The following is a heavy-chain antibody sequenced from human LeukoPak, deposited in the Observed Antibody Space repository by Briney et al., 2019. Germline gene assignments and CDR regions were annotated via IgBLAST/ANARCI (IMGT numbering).Heavy chain of an antibody. CDR1: GFTFSSYS. J-gene: IGHJ4*02. CDR2: ISSSGSTI. V-gene: IGHV3-48*04. CDR3: AKDKLVGATEY. Sequence: GGSLRLSCAASGFTFSSYSMNWVRQAPGKGLEWVSYISSSGSTIYYADSVKGRFTISRDNAKNSLYLQMNSLRAEGTAVYYCAKDKLVGATEYRGQGTLVTVSS. D-gene: IGHD1-26*01.